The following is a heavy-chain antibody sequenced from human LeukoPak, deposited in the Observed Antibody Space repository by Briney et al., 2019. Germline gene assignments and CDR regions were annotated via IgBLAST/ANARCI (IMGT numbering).Heavy chain of an antibody. Sequence: QPGGSLRLSCAASGFTFSSYAMSWVRQAPGKGLEWVSVISGSGGSTYYADSVKGRFTISRDNSKNTVYLQMNSLRAEDTAVYYCARDGVGDSNGFDYWGQGTLVTVSS. CDR2: ISGSGGST. CDR1: GFTFSSYA. J-gene: IGHJ4*02. D-gene: IGHD3-22*01. CDR3: ARDGVGDSNGFDY. V-gene: IGHV3-23*01.